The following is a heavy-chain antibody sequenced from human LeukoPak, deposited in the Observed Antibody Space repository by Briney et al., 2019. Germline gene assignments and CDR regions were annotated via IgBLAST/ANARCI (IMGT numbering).Heavy chain of an antibody. D-gene: IGHD3-3*01. CDR1: GFTFSDYY. CDR2: ISSSGSTI. V-gene: IGHV3-11*04. Sequence: GGSLRLSCAASGFTFSDYYMSWIRQAPGKGLEWVSYISSSGSTIYYADSVKGRFTISRDNAKNSLYLQMNSLRAEDTAVYYCAKDLTTSYYDFWSGHRGFDPWGQGTLVTVSS. CDR3: AKDLTTSYYDFWSGHRGFDP. J-gene: IGHJ5*02.